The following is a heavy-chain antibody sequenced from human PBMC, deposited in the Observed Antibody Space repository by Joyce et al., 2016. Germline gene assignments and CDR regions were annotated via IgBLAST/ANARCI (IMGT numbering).Heavy chain of an antibody. CDR1: AVSISTYY. CDR3: ARNPGVAVAGIWWFDP. CDR2: SSYRGIT. D-gene: IGHD6-19*01. V-gene: IGHV4-59*01. Sequence: VQLQESGPGLVKPSETLSLTCTVSAVSISTYYWSWIRQPPGKGLEWIGYSSYRGITDYNPSLKSGVTISVDTSKNQCSLKLTSVTAADTAVYYCARNPGVAVAGIWWFDPWGQGTLVTVSS. J-gene: IGHJ5*02.